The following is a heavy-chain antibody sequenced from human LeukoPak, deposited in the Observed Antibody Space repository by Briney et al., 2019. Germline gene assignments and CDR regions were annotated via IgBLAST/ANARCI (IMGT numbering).Heavy chain of an antibody. V-gene: IGHV3-48*03. D-gene: IGHD6-13*01. CDR3: ARRYSSSWHYYYYMDV. CDR1: GFTFSSYE. Sequence: GGSLRLSCAASGFTFSSYEMNWVRQAPGKGLEWVSYISSSGSTIYYADSVKGRFTISRDNAKNSLYLQMNSLRAEDTAVYYCARRYSSSWHYYYYMDVWGKGTTVTVSS. CDR2: ISSSGSTI. J-gene: IGHJ6*03.